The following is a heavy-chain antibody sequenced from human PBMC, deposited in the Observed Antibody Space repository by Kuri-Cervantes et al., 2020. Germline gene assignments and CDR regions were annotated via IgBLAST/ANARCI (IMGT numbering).Heavy chain of an antibody. CDR3: AKERTTLFDY. J-gene: IGHJ4*02. V-gene: IGHV1-2*02. CDR1: GYTFTGYY. Sequence: ASVKVSCKASGYTFTGYYIHWVRQAPGQGLEWMGWIHPNSGDTNYAQKFQGRVTLTTDTSITTAYMEVSRLRFDDTAVYYCAKERTTLFDYWGQGTLVTVSS. D-gene: IGHD1-7*01. CDR2: IHPNSGDT.